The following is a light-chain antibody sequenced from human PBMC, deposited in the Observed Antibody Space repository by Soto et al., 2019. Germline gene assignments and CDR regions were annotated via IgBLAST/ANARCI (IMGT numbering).Light chain of an antibody. CDR2: EVS. V-gene: IGLV2-14*01. Sequence: QSALTQPASVSGSPGQSITISCTGTSSDVGAYDYVSWYQQHPGKAPKFMLYEVSNRPSGLSNRFSGSKSGNTASLTISGLQAEDEDDYYCSSYTTSTTWVFGGGTKLTVL. J-gene: IGLJ3*02. CDR3: SSYTTSTTWV. CDR1: SSDVGAYDY.